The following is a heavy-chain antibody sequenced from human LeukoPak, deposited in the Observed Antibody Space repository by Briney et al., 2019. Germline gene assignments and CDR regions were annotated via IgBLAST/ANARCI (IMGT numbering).Heavy chain of an antibody. V-gene: IGHV3-30*18. J-gene: IGHJ4*02. D-gene: IGHD3-16*02. CDR3: AKDYVWGSYRSSYSDY. CDR1: SFTFSSHC. Sequence: GCLGLSFATSSFTFSSHCRPAVRPAPGKGLEGGAAISYDGSNKYYADSVKGRFTISRDNSKNTLYLQMNSLRAEDTAVYYCAKDYVWGSYRSSYSDYWGQGTLVTVSS. CDR2: ISYDGSNK.